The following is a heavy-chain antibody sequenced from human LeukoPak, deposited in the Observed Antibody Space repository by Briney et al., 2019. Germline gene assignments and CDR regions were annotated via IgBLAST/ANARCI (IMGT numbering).Heavy chain of an antibody. D-gene: IGHD6-6*01. CDR2: SYYTGVT. J-gene: IGHJ5*02. CDR3: ARDSEGGYSSSPGWFDP. Sequence: PSETLSLTCTVSGAITAYYWSWIRQPPGKGLEWIGYSYYTGVTNYNPSLKSRVTISVDTSKNQFPLKLSSVTAADTAVYYCARDSEGGYSSSPGWFDPWGQGTLVTVSS. CDR1: GAITAYY. V-gene: IGHV4-59*01.